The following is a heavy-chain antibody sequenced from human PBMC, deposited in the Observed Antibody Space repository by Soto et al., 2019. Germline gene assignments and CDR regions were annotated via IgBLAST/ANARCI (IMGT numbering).Heavy chain of an antibody. CDR2: IYWDDDK. J-gene: IGHJ3*02. D-gene: IGHD1-26*01. CDR1: GFSLSTSGVG. CDR3: AHTLSTTSVAAFHI. V-gene: IGHV2-5*02. Sequence: QITLKESGPTLVKPTQTLTLTCTFSGFSLSTSGVGEGWIRQPPGKALEWLALIYWDDDKRYSPSLKSRLTITKDTSKNQVVLTMTNMDPVDTATYYCAHTLSTTSVAAFHIWGQGTMVTVSS.